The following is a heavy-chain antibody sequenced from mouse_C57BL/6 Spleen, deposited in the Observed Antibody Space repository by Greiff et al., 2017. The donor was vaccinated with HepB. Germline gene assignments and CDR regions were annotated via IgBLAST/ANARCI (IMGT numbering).Heavy chain of an antibody. CDR2: IDPNSGGT. CDR3: ARCYDGSSPYYYAMDY. CDR1: GYTFTSYW. D-gene: IGHD1-1*01. Sequence: QVQLQQPGAELVKPGASVKLSCKASGYTFTSYWMHWVKQRPGRGLEWIGRIDPNSGGTKYNEKFKSKATLTVDKPSSTAYMQLSSLTSEDSAVYYCARCYDGSSPYYYAMDYWGQGTSVTVSS. J-gene: IGHJ4*01. V-gene: IGHV1-72*01.